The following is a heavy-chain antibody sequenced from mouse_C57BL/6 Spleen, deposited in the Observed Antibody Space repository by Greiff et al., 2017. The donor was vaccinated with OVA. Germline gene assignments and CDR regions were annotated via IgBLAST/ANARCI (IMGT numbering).Heavy chain of an antibody. CDR3: ARSWLLRSYYAMDY. CDR2: INPSTGGT. V-gene: IGHV1-42*01. J-gene: IGHJ4*01. Sequence: EVKLMESGPELVKPGASVKISCKASGYSFTGYYMNWVKQSPEKSLEWIGEINPSTGGTTYNQKFKAKATLTVDKSSSTAYMQLKSLTSEDSAVYYCARSWLLRSYYAMDYWGQGTSVTVSS. CDR1: GYSFTGYY. D-gene: IGHD2-3*01.